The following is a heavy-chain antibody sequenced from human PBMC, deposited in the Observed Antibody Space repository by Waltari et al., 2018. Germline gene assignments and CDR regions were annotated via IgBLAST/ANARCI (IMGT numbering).Heavy chain of an antibody. D-gene: IGHD6-6*01. CDR3: AKVLYSSSGWFDP. J-gene: IGHJ5*02. CDR1: GFTLSSYG. Sequence: VQLVESWGGVVHPGRSLRPYCAASGFTLSSYGMHWVRQAPGKGLEWVSGISGNSGSIGYADSVKGRFTISRDNAKNSLYLQMNSLRAEDTALYYCAKVLYSSSGWFDPWGQGTLVTVSS. V-gene: IGHV3-9*01. CDR2: ISGNSGSI.